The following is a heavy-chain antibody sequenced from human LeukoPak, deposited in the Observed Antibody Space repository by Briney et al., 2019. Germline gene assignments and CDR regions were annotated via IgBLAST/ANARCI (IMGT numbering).Heavy chain of an antibody. CDR2: VSGTGSTT. V-gene: IGHV3-23*01. J-gene: IGHJ4*02. CDR3: ARDLGYCTNGVCHTRFDY. D-gene: IGHD2-8*01. Sequence: PGGSLRLSCAASGFTFRTYAMAWVRLAPGKGLEWVSSVSGTGSTTYYADSVKGRFIISRDNTKASLFLQLNSLRAEDTAVYYCARDLGYCTNGVCHTRFDYWGQGALVTVSS. CDR1: GFTFRTYA.